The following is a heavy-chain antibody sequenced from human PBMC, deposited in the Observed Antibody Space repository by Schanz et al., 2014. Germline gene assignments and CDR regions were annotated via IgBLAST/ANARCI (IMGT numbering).Heavy chain of an antibody. J-gene: IGHJ4*02. V-gene: IGHV3-11*06. Sequence: QVHLLESGGGLVEPGGSLRLSCAASGFSFSDYYMSWIRQAPGKGLEWISFINTGSNYINYADSVKGRFTISRDNSKNTVYLQMNSLRPGDTAVYYCARESSNDIVLVPGAVFDHWGQGILVTSSS. D-gene: IGHD2-2*01. CDR1: GFSFSDYY. CDR3: ARESSNDIVLVPGAVFDH. CDR2: INTGSNYI.